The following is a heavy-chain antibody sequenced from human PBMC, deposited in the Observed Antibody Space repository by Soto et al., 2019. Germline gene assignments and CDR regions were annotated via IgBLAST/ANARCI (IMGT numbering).Heavy chain of an antibody. CDR1: GFTFSSYW. V-gene: IGHV3-7*03. D-gene: IGHD3-9*01. Sequence: SVGSLRLSCAASGFTFSSYWMSWVRQAPGKGLERVANIKQDGSEKYYVDSVKGRFAISRDNAKNSLYLQMNSLRDEDTAVYYCARDPYDILTGNYYYYGMDVWGQGTTVTVSS. CDR3: ARDPYDILTGNYYYYGMDV. J-gene: IGHJ6*02. CDR2: IKQDGSEK.